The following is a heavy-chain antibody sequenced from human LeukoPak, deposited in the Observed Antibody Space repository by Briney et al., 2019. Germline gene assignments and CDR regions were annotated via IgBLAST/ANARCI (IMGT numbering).Heavy chain of an antibody. Sequence: SETLSLTCTVSGYSISSGYYWDWIRQPPGKGLEWIGSIYHSGSPYYNSSLKSRVTISVDTSKNQFSLKLSSVTAADTAVYYCARDGGYGSGPPYFYYYMDVWGKGTTVTVSS. V-gene: IGHV4-38-2*02. D-gene: IGHD3-10*01. CDR3: ARDGGYGSGPPYFYYYMDV. CDR1: GYSISSGYY. CDR2: IYHSGSP. J-gene: IGHJ6*03.